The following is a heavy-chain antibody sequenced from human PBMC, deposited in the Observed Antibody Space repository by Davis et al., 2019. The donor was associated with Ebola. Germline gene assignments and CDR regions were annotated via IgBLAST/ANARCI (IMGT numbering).Heavy chain of an antibody. V-gene: IGHV3-33*01. CDR1: GFTFSSYG. J-gene: IGHJ6*02. Sequence: GESLKISCAAPGFTFSSYGMHWVRQAPGIWLVWVAVIRYDGSNIYYADSVKGRFTISRDNSKNTLYLQMNSLGAEDTAVYYCARDWWIFGVEYGMDVWGQGTTVTVSS. CDR2: IRYDGSNI. CDR3: ARDWWIFGVEYGMDV. D-gene: IGHD3-3*01.